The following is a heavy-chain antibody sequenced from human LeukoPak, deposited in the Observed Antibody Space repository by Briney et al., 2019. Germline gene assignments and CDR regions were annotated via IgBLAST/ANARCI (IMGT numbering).Heavy chain of an antibody. CDR1: GFTFSSSA. D-gene: IGHD2/OR15-2a*01. V-gene: IGHV3-74*01. J-gene: IGHJ4*02. CDR3: VSFYETY. Sequence: GGSLRLSCAASGFTFSSSAMSWVRQAPGKGLEWVSHINSDGSWTSYADSVKGRFTISKDNAKNTVYLQMNSLRAEDTAVYYCVSFYETYWGRGTLVTVSS. CDR2: INSDGSWT.